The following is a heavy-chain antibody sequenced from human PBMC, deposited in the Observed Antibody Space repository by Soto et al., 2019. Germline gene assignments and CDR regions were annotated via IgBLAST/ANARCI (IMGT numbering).Heavy chain of an antibody. D-gene: IGHD2-2*01. J-gene: IGHJ6*02. CDR2: IIPIFGTA. CDR3: ASPVVPAAMTVGAIYYYYYGMDV. CDR1: GGTFSSYA. V-gene: IGHV1-69*13. Sequence: ASVKVSCKASGGTFSSYAISWVRQAPGQGLEWMGGIIPIFGTANYAQKFQGRVTITADESTSTAYMELSSLRSEDTAVYYCASPVVPAAMTVGAIYYYYYGMDVWGQGTTVTVSS.